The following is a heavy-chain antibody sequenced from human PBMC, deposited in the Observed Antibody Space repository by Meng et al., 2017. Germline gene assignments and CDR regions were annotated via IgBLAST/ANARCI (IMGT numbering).Heavy chain of an antibody. Sequence: SGVRVTKPGYRVKGYCKASVGTYSRYVISWVRQEPGQGLEWMGGINPIFGTANYAKKFQGRVTITADKSTSTAYMELSSLRSEDTAVYYCHSGWYQAGDDYWGQGTLVTVSS. V-gene: IGHV1-69*06. D-gene: IGHD6-19*01. J-gene: IGHJ4*02. CDR1: VGTYSRYV. CDR3: HSGWYQAGDDY. CDR2: INPIFGTA.